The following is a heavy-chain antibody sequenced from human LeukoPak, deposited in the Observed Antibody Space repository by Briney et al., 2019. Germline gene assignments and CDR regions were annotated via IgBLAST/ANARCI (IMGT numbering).Heavy chain of an antibody. Sequence: GSLRLSCSASGFTFSSYAMHWVRQAPGKGLEYVSAISSNGGSTYYAGSVKGRFTISRDNSKNTLYLQMSSLRAEDTAVYYCVNSYSSPLYGPYAFDIWGQGTMVTVSS. CDR1: GFTFSSYA. J-gene: IGHJ3*02. V-gene: IGHV3-64D*06. D-gene: IGHD6-13*01. CDR3: VNSYSSPLYGPYAFDI. CDR2: ISSNGGST.